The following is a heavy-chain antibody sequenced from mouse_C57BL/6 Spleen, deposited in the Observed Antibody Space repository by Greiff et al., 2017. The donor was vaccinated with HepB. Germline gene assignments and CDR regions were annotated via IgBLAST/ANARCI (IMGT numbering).Heavy chain of an antibody. CDR1: GYTFTDYY. CDR2: INPYNGGT. Sequence: EVKLMESGPVLVKPGASVKMSCKASGYTFTDYYMNWVKQSHGKSLEWIGVINPYNGGTSYNQKFKGKATLTVDKSSSTAYMELNSLTSEDSAVYYCARHTTVVAPFDYWGQGTTLTVSS. V-gene: IGHV1-19*01. D-gene: IGHD1-1*01. CDR3: ARHTTVVAPFDY. J-gene: IGHJ2*01.